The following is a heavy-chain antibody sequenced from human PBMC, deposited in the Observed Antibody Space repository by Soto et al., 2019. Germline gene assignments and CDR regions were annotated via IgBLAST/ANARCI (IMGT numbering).Heavy chain of an antibody. J-gene: IGHJ6*02. CDR2: IHHSGRT. Sequence: QVQLQESGPGLVKPSGTLSLTCGVSGGSIISNNWWTWVRQSPGKGLEWIGEIHHSGRTKYNPSLKGRVSISIDTSKNQFSLKVNSVTAADTAVYYCATCQLGEYYYAMDVWGQGTTVTVSS. CDR1: GGSIISNNW. V-gene: IGHV4-4*02. D-gene: IGHD7-27*01. CDR3: ATCQLGEYYYAMDV.